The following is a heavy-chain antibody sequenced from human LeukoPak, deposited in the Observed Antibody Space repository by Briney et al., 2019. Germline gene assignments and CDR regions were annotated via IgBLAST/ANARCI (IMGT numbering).Heavy chain of an antibody. CDR3: ARFVGSDYTGSFDL. D-gene: IGHD3-10*01. CDR1: GFSFSSYG. Sequence: PGGSLRLSCAGSGFSFSSYGMHWVRQAPGKGLGWLGYIWYDGSNPDYVDPVKGRFTISRDNSKNTVYLQMNSLRAEDTAVYHCARFVGSDYTGSFDLWGQGTPVTVSS. J-gene: IGHJ4*02. CDR2: IWYDGSNP. V-gene: IGHV3-33*01.